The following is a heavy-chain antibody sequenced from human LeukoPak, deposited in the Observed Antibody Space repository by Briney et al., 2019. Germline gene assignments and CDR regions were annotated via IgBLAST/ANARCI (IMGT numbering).Heavy chain of an antibody. CDR2: MNPNSGNT. D-gene: IGHD6-13*01. V-gene: IGHV1-8*01. CDR3: AKRSTGYSSSLKTRYYYYYYYMDV. J-gene: IGHJ6*03. Sequence: ASVKVSCKASGYTFTSYDINWVRQATGQGLEWMGWMNPNSGNTGYAQKFQGRVTMTRNTSISTAYMELSSLRSEDTAVYYCAKRSTGYSSSLKTRYYYYYYYMDVWGKGTTVTISS. CDR1: GYTFTSYD.